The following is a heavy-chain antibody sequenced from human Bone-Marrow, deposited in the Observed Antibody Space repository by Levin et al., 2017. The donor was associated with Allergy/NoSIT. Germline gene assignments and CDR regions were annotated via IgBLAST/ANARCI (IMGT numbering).Heavy chain of an antibody. CDR1: GFTFSSYA. CDR2: ISGSGGST. D-gene: IGHD6-13*01. CDR3: AKRELYSSSWYFDY. Sequence: HTGGSLRLSCAASGFTFSSYAMSWVRQAPGKGLEWVSAISGSGGSTYYADSVKGRFTISRDNSKNTLYLQMNSLRDEDTAVYYCAKRELYSSSWYFDYWGQGTLVTVSS. J-gene: IGHJ4*02. V-gene: IGHV3-23*01.